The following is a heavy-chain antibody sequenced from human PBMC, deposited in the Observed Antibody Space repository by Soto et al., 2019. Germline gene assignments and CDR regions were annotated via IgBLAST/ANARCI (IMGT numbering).Heavy chain of an antibody. Sequence: SGPTLVNPTQTLTLTCTFSGFSLSTSGMCVSWIRQPPGKALEWLALIDWDDDKYYSTSLKTRLTISKDTSKNQVVLTMTNMDPVDTATYYCAHRAYSGSYWAYWGQGTLVTVSS. D-gene: IGHD1-26*01. CDR3: AHRAYSGSYWAY. CDR2: IDWDDDK. J-gene: IGHJ4*02. CDR1: GFSLSTSGMC. V-gene: IGHV2-70*12.